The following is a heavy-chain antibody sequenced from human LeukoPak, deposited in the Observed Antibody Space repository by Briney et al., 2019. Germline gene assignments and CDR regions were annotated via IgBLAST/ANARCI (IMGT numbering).Heavy chain of an antibody. D-gene: IGHD5-18*01. Sequence: GGSLRLSCAASGLTFRHFWMHWVRQAPGKGLEWVANINQDGSHKYYVDSVEGRFTVSRDTASNSLSLQMDSLRVEDTAVYYCARDRGYTSYDFWGQGISVIVSS. J-gene: IGHJ4*02. V-gene: IGHV3-7*01. CDR1: GLTFRHFW. CDR2: INQDGSHK. CDR3: ARDRGYTSYDF.